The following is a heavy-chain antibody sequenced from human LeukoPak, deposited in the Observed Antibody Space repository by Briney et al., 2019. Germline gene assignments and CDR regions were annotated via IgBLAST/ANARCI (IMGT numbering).Heavy chain of an antibody. V-gene: IGHV4-34*01. CDR2: VNQRGYT. CDR3: ARMTTGHDY. D-gene: IGHD4-17*01. J-gene: IGHJ4*02. Sequence: RSETLSLTCGVSGTSFTSYYWSWIRQTPGKGLEWIGEVNQRGYTNMNPSLKSRVTISVDTSKNQFSLMMTSVTAADTAVYFCARMTTGHDYWGQGTLDSVSS. CDR1: GTSFTSYY.